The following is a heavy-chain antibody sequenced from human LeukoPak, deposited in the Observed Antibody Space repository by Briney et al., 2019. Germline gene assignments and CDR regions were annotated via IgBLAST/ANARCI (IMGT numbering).Heavy chain of an antibody. CDR2: INSDGSAT. CDR1: AFTFSSYW. D-gene: IGHD4/OR15-4a*01. J-gene: IGHJ4*02. V-gene: IGHV3-74*01. CDR3: ARDRDYVPVH. Sequence: GGSLRLSCAASAFTFSSYWMHWVRQAPGKGLVWVSRINSDGSATTYADSVKGRFTISRDNAKNTLYLHMNSLTAEDTAVYYCARDRDYVPVHWGQGTLVTVSS.